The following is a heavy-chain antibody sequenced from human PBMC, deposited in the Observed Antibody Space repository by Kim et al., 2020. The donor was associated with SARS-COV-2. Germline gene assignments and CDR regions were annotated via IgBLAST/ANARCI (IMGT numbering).Heavy chain of an antibody. D-gene: IGHD2-8*01. Sequence: SETLTLTCTVSGGSISSSSYYWGWIRQPPGKGLVWFGSIYYSGSTYYNTSLKSRVTIPVDTSKNQFSLKPSSVTAADTAVYCGSRHMRIWCELLQGWFDP. J-gene: IGHJ5*02. CDR2: IYYSGST. V-gene: IGHV4-39*01. CDR1: GGSISSSSYY. CDR3: SRHMRIWCELLQGWFDP.